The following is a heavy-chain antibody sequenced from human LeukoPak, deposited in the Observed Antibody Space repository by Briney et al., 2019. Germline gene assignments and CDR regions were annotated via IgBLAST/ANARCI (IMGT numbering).Heavy chain of an antibody. V-gene: IGHV3-21*01. D-gene: IGHD3-10*01. CDR1: GFTFSSYS. J-gene: IGHJ6*02. Sequence: GGSLRLSCAASGFTFSSYSMNWVRQAPGKGLEWVSSISSSSSYIYYADSVKGRFTISRGNAKNSLYLQMNSLRAEDTAVYYCARDPAYIGDRYYYGSGSYPPAYYYYYGMDVWGQGTTVTVSS. CDR2: ISSSSSYI. CDR3: ARDPAYIGDRYYYGSGSYPPAYYYYYGMDV.